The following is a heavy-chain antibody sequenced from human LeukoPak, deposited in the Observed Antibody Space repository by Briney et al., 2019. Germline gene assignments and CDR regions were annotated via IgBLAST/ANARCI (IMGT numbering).Heavy chain of an antibody. D-gene: IGHD3-3*01. J-gene: IGHJ4*02. CDR3: ARQDYDFRGGYFDY. CDR2: INHSGST. Sequence: PSETLSLTCAVYGGSFSGCYWSWIRQPPGKGLEWIGEINHSGSTNYNPSLKSRVTISVDTSKNQFSLRLSSVTATDTAVYYCARQDYDFRGGYFDYWGQGTLVTVSS. V-gene: IGHV4-34*01. CDR1: GGSFSGCY.